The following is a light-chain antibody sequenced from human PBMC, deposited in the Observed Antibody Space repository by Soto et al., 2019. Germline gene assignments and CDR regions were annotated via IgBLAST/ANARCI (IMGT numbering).Light chain of an antibody. CDR2: AAS. J-gene: IGKJ2*01. V-gene: IGKV1-39*01. Sequence: DIQMTQSPSSLSASVGDRVTITCRASQSISSYLNWYQQKPGKAPKLLIYAASSLQSGVPSRFSGSGSGTDFTLTISSLQPEDVATYYCQKSYSTPPSFGQGTKLEIK. CDR3: QKSYSTPPS. CDR1: QSISSY.